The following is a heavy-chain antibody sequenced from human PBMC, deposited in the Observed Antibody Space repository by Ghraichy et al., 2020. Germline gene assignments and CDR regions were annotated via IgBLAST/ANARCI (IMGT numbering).Heavy chain of an antibody. J-gene: IGHJ4*02. D-gene: IGHD5/OR15-5a*01. V-gene: IGHV1-2*06. CDR3: AEERYSSSKNLFYEAGR. CDR1: GYTFSAYG. Sequence: ASVKVSCKASGYTFSAYGVQWVRQAPGQGLESMGRINPASGATNLAHLFRGRLTLSTNTSISTVYMELRSLTSDDTAVYYCAEERYSSSKNLFYEAGRWGQGTLVSVSS. CDR2: INPASGAT.